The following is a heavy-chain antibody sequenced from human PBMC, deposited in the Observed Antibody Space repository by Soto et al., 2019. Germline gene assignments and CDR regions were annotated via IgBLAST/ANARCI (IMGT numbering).Heavy chain of an antibody. J-gene: IGHJ3*02. D-gene: IGHD3-22*01. Sequence: PGESLKISCKASGYSFSFYWIGWVRQMPGESLEWMAIMYPDDSDIRYSPSFEAHVTISADKSTSTAFLQWSSLKASDTAMYYCAIAYVYDFENSNYYRDAFDIWGQGTLVTVSS. CDR1: GYSFSFYW. V-gene: IGHV5-51*01. CDR3: AIAYVYDFENSNYYRDAFDI. CDR2: MYPDDSDI.